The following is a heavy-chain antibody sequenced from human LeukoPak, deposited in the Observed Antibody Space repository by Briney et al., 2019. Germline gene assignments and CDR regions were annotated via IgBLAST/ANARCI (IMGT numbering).Heavy chain of an antibody. CDR2: IYSGGST. CDR1: GFTVSSNY. CDR3: ARAPLGDWFDP. D-gene: IGHD3-16*01. J-gene: IGHJ5*02. V-gene: IGHV3-53*01. Sequence: GGSLRLSRAASGFTVSSNYMSWVRQAPGKGLEWVSVIYSGGSTYYTDSVKGRFTISRDNSKNTLYLQINSLRAEDTAVYYCARAPLGDWFDPWGQGTLVTVSS.